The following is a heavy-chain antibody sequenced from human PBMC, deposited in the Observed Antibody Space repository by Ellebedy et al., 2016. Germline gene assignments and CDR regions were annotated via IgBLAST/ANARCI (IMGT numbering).Heavy chain of an antibody. V-gene: IGHV4-59*01. CDR2: VFYGGST. D-gene: IGHD6-6*01. CDR3: ARDVSLYSSSPSFDS. Sequence: SETLSLTXAVFGGSFSGYDWTWIRQSPGKGLEWIGYVFYGGSTKYNPSLRSRVPISLDTSKNRFSLKVPSVAAADTAVYYCARDVSLYSSSPSFDSWGQGTLVTVSS. CDR1: GGSFSGYD. J-gene: IGHJ4*02.